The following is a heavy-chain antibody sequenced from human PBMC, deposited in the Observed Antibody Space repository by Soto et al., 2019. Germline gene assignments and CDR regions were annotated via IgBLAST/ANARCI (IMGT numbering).Heavy chain of an antibody. Sequence: PGGSLRLSCAASGFTFSSYWMSWVRQAPGKGLEWVANIKQDGSEKYYVDSVKGRFTISRDNAKNSLYLQMNSLRAEDTAVYYCARGVDDYYYYSMDVWGKGTSVTLSS. CDR2: IKQDGSEK. J-gene: IGHJ6*03. CDR1: GFTFSSYW. CDR3: ARGVDDYYYYSMDV. V-gene: IGHV3-7*01.